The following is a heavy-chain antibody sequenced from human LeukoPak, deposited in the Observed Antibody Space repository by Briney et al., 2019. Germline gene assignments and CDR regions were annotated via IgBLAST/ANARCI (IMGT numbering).Heavy chain of an antibody. CDR2: IKPDGSEI. J-gene: IGHJ4*02. Sequence: GGSLRLSCAASGFTFSDYWMDWVRQTPGKGLGWVANIKPDGSEIYYVDSVKGRFTISRDNAKNSLCLQMNSLRAEDTAVYYCTRSLDYWGQGTLVTVSS. CDR3: TRSLDY. CDR1: GFTFSDYW. D-gene: IGHD2-15*01. V-gene: IGHV3-7*02.